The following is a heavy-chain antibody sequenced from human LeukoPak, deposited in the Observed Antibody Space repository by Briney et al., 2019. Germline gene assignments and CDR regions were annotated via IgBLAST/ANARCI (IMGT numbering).Heavy chain of an antibody. D-gene: IGHD1-1*01. J-gene: IGHJ4*02. CDR3: AADSGTQGDLFDY. V-gene: IGHV1-58*01. Sequence: GTSVKVSCKASGFTFTNSAVQWVRQARGQRLEWIGWIVVASGNTNYAPKFKERVTITRDMSTSTAYMELSSLRSEATAVYYCAADSGTQGDLFDYWGQGTLVTVSS. CDR1: GFTFTNSA. CDR2: IVVASGNT.